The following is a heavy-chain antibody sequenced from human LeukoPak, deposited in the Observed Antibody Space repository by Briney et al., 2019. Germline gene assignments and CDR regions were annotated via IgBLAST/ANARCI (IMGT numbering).Heavy chain of an antibody. Sequence: GGSLRLSCATSGFTFTTFWMHWVRQAPGKGLVWVSRSNHDGSSTNYADSVKGRFTISRDNAKNTVYLQMNSLRAEGTAVYYCARVMGRYCSSTSCYVDYWGQGTLVTVSS. CDR2: SNHDGSST. V-gene: IGHV3-74*01. J-gene: IGHJ4*02. CDR1: GFTFTTFW. D-gene: IGHD2-2*01. CDR3: ARVMGRYCSSTSCYVDY.